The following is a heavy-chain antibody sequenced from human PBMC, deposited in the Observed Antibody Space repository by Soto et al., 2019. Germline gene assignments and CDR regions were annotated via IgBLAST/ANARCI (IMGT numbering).Heavy chain of an antibody. V-gene: IGHV4-34*01. D-gene: IGHD6-6*01. J-gene: IGHJ1*01. CDR3: ARARREYFQH. CDR1: GESFNDYY. Sequence: PSETLSLTCAVYGESFNDYYWNWIRQPPGKGLEWIGEINHSGITNYNPSLKSRVTISVDTSRKQFSLKVTSVTAADTAVYYCARARREYFQHWGQGTLVTVSS. CDR2: INHSGIT.